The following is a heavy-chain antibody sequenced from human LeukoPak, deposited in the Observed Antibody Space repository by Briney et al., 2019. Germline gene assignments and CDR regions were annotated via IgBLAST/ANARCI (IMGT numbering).Heavy chain of an antibody. J-gene: IGHJ6*02. D-gene: IGHD1-26*01. V-gene: IGHV1-8*01. CDR2: INPNSGNT. CDR1: GYTFTSYD. Sequence: ASVKVSCKASGYTFTSYDINWVRQATGQELEWMGWINPNSGNTGYAQKFQGRVTMTRNTSISTAYMELSSLRSEDTAVYYCARGRRSGSYSGYYYYGMDVWGQGTTVTVSS. CDR3: ARGRRSGSYSGYYYYGMDV.